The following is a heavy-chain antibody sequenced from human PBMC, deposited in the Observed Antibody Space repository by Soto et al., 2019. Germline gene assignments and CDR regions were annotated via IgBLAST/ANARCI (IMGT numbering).Heavy chain of an antibody. CDR1: GYTFTSYA. J-gene: IGHJ4*02. D-gene: IGHD3-3*01. Sequence: QVQLVQSGAEVKKPGASVKVSCKASGYTFTSYAMHWVRQAPGQRLEWMGWINAGNGNTKYSQKFQGRVTITRDTSASTAYMELSSMRSEDTAVYYCARGGTPYYDLWSGWAFDYWGQGTLVTVSS. CDR2: INAGNGNT. CDR3: ARGGTPYYDLWSGWAFDY. V-gene: IGHV1-3*01.